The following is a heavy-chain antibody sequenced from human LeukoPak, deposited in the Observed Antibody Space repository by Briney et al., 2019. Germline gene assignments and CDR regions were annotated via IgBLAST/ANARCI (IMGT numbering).Heavy chain of an antibody. V-gene: IGHV4-30-2*01. J-gene: IGHJ3*02. D-gene: IGHD3-10*01. CDR3: ARDRAGGSGSYYNDAFDI. Sequence: SETPSLTCTVSGGSISSGGYYWRWIRQPPGKGLEWIGYIYHSGSTYYNPPLKTRVTISVDRSKNQFSLKLSSVTAADTAVDYCARDRAGGSGSYYNDAFDIWGQGTMVTVSS. CDR2: IYHSGST. CDR1: GGSISSGGYY.